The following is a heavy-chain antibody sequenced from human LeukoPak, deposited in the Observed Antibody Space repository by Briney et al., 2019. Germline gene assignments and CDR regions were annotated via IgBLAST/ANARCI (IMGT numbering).Heavy chain of an antibody. D-gene: IGHD3-10*01. V-gene: IGHV5-51*01. J-gene: IGHJ4*02. Sequence: GESLKISCKGSGYSFTSYWIGWVRQMPGKGLEWMGIIYPGDSDTRYSPSFQGQVTISADKSISTAYLQWSSLEASDTAMYYCARQSYYYGSGSYYLDYWGQGTLVTVSS. CDR3: ARQSYYYGSGSYYLDY. CDR1: GYSFTSYW. CDR2: IYPGDSDT.